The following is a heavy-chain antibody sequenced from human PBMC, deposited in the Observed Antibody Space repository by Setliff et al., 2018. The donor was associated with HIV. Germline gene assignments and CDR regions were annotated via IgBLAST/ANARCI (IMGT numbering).Heavy chain of an antibody. Sequence: SETLSLTCTVSGYSISSGYYWGFIRQPPGKGLEWIGSIFHSGNTFYNPSLKSRLTISIDTSKNQFSLKLSSVTAADTAVYYCARGGRDFYDSSGYYWNYWGQGTLVTVSS. J-gene: IGHJ4*02. CDR3: ARGGRDFYDSSGYYWNY. CDR2: IFHSGNT. V-gene: IGHV4-38-2*02. D-gene: IGHD3-22*01. CDR1: GYSISSGYY.